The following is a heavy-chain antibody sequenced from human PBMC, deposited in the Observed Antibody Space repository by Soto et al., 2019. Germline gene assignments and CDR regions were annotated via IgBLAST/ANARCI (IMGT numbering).Heavy chain of an antibody. CDR3: ARHRGVAVGVPYYFGMDV. J-gene: IGHJ6*02. CDR2: MYSSGST. Sequence: TSETLSLTCTVSGGSIIRSNYYWDWIRQPPGKGLEWIGSMYSSGSTHFNPSLKSRVSIFADTSKNQLSLNLSSVTAADTAVYYCARHRGVAVGVPYYFGMDVWGQGTTVTVSS. D-gene: IGHD6-19*01. V-gene: IGHV4-39*01. CDR1: GGSIIRSNYY.